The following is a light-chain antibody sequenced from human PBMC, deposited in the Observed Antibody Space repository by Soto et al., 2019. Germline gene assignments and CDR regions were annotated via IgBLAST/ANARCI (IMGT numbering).Light chain of an antibody. Sequence: HSVLTQPASVPASPGQSITLSCTGTTRDVGGFDYVSWYQQHPGKAPKLMTFDVSNRPSGVSDRFSGSKSGNTASLTISGLQAEDEADYYCSSYTTTGTQVFGTGTKVTVL. CDR1: TRDVGGFDY. CDR3: SSYTTTGTQV. V-gene: IGLV2-14*03. J-gene: IGLJ1*01. CDR2: DVS.